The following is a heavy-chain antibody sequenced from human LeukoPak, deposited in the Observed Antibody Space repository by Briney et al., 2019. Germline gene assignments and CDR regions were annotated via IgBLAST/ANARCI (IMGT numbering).Heavy chain of an antibody. CDR2: INLRGST. V-gene: IGHV4-34*01. Sequence: PSETLSLTCAVYGGSFNDYYWNWIRQPPGKGLEWIGEINLRGSTTYNPSLKSRVTISLDESKNQFSLKLSSVTAADTAVYYCATFGSTGYYNEGDTKNDYWGQGTLVTVSS. D-gene: IGHD3-9*01. CDR3: ATFGSTGYYNEGDTKNDY. CDR1: GGSFNDYY. J-gene: IGHJ4*02.